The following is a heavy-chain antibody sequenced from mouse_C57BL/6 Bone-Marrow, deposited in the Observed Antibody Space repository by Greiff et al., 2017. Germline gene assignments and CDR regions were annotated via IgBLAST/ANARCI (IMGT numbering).Heavy chain of an antibody. V-gene: IGHV1-69*01. Sequence: QVQLQQPGAELVMPGASVKLSCKASGYTFTSYWMHWVKQRPGQGLEWIGEIDPSDSYTNYNQKFKGKSTLTVDNSSSTAYMQLSSLTSEYSAVYYCARSAYYSNLYAMDYWGQGTSVTVSS. CDR2: IDPSDSYT. J-gene: IGHJ4*01. CDR1: GYTFTSYW. CDR3: ARSAYYSNLYAMDY. D-gene: IGHD2-5*01.